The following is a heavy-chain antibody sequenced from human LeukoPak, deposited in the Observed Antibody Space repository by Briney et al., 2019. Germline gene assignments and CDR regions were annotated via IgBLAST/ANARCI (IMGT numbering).Heavy chain of an antibody. Sequence: GGSLRLSCAASGYTFSSYSINWVRQAPGKGLEWVSSISVRSNYIYYADSVRGRFRIPRDDARDSLYLQMNSLRAEDTAVYYCVRLRRNSDTTGFYYYYDFWGQGTLVTVSS. CDR3: VRLRRNSDTTGFYYYYDF. CDR2: ISVRSNYI. D-gene: IGHD3-22*01. J-gene: IGHJ4*02. V-gene: IGHV3-21*01. CDR1: GYTFSSYS.